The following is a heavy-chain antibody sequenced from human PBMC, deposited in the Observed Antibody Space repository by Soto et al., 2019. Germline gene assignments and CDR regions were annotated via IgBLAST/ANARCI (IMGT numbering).Heavy chain of an antibody. V-gene: IGHV3-23*01. CDR3: AKGGYCSGGSCYHAAFDI. CDR2: ISGSGGST. J-gene: IGHJ3*02. D-gene: IGHD2-15*01. CDR1: GFTFSSYA. Sequence: EVQMLESGGGLVQPGGSLRLSCAASGFTFSSYAMSWVRQAPGKGLEWVSAISGSGGSTYYADSVKGRFTISRDNSKNTLYLQMNSLRAEDTAVYYCAKGGYCSGGSCYHAAFDIWGQGTMVTVSS.